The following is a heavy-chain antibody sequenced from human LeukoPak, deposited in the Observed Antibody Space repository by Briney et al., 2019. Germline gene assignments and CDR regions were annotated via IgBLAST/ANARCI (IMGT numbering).Heavy chain of an antibody. CDR3: VTGIAVAAY. J-gene: IGHJ4*02. CDR1: GFTFSNAW. CDR2: IKSKSDGGTT. V-gene: IGHV3-15*01. Sequence: GGSLRLSCAASGFTFSNAWMSWVRQAPGKGLEWVGRIKSKSDGGTTYYTTPVKGRFTISRDDSRNTLFLQMNSLKTADTAVYYCVTGIAVAAYWGQGTLVTVSS. D-gene: IGHD6-19*01.